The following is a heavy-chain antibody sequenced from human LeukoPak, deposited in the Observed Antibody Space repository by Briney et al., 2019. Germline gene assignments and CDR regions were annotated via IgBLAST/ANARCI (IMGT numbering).Heavy chain of an antibody. CDR1: GFTFSSYS. CDR3: ARAREWLSQYHFYHYYMDV. CDR2: ISSSSSYI. V-gene: IGHV3-21*04. Sequence: GGSLRLSCAASGFTFSSYSMNWVRQAPGKGLEWVSSISSSSSYIYYADSVKGRFTISRDNAKNSLYLQMNSLRSEDTAVYYCARAREWLSQYHFYHYYMDVWGKGTTVTVSS. J-gene: IGHJ6*03. D-gene: IGHD3-3*01.